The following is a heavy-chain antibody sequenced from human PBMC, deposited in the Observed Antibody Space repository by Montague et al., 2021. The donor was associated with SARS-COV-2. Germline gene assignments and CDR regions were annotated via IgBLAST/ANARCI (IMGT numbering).Heavy chain of an antibody. Sequence: TLSLTCTVSGGSISSGSYYWSWIRQPAGKGLEWIGRVYASGITNYNPSLKSRVTISLDTSKNQFSLTVNSVTAADTAMYYCARDPGLAGYTAGLGYWGQGTLVTVSS. CDR3: ARDPGLAGYTAGLGY. V-gene: IGHV4-61*02. J-gene: IGHJ4*02. CDR1: GGSISSGSYY. CDR2: VYASGIT. D-gene: IGHD3-16*01.